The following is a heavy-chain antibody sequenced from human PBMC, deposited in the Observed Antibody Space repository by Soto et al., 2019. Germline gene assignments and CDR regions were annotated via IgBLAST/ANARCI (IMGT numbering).Heavy chain of an antibody. D-gene: IGHD4-17*01. CDR2: ISAYNGNT. CDR3: ATPQTTVTTAVADYGMDV. J-gene: IGHJ6*02. Sequence: GASVKVSCTASGYTFTSYGISWVRQAPGQGLEWMGWISAYNGNTNYAQKLQGRVTMTTDTSTSTAYTELRSLRSDDTAVYYCATPQTTVTTAVADYGMDVWGQGTTVTVSS. CDR1: GYTFTSYG. V-gene: IGHV1-18*01.